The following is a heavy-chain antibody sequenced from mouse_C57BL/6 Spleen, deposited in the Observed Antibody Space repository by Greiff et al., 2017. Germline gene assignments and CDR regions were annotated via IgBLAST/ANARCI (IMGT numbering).Heavy chain of an antibody. J-gene: IGHJ4*01. Sequence: VQLQQPGAELVMPGASVKLSCKASGYTFTSYWMHWVKQRPGQGLEWIGEIDPSDSYTNYNQKFKGKSTLTVDKSSSTAYMQLSSLTSEDSAVYYCARRNGCAGYCAMDYWGQGTSVTVSS. D-gene: IGHD2-2*01. CDR1: GYTFTSYW. CDR2: IDPSDSYT. CDR3: ARRNGCAGYCAMDY. V-gene: IGHV1-69*01.